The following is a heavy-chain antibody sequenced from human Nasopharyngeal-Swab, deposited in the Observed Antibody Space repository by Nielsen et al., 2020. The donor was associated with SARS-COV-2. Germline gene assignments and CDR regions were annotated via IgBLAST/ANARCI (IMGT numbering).Heavy chain of an antibody. Sequence: ESLKISCAASGFIFSDHYMDWVRQAPGKGLEWVGSIYYTGSTSYNTSLKSRVTISVDTSKNQFSLKLSSVTAADTAVYYCARSYYDSSFLYYYYYMDVWGKGTTVTVSS. CDR3: ARSYYDSSFLYYYYYMDV. D-gene: IGHD3-22*01. CDR2: IYYTGST. CDR1: GFIFSDHY. V-gene: IGHV4-38-2*01. J-gene: IGHJ6*03.